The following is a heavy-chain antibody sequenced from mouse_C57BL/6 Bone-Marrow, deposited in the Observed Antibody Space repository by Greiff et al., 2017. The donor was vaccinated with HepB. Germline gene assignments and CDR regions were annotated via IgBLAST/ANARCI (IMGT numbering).Heavy chain of an antibody. V-gene: IGHV5-15*01. CDR2: ISNLAYSI. J-gene: IGHJ3*01. D-gene: IGHD3-3*01. Sequence: EVQVVESGGGLVQPGGSLKLSCAASGFTFSDYGMAWVRQAPRKGPEWVAFISNLAYSIYYADTVTGRFTISRGNAKNTLYLEMSSLRSEDTAMYYCARGGTGFGYWGQGTLVTVSA. CDR3: ARGGTGFGY. CDR1: GFTFSDYG.